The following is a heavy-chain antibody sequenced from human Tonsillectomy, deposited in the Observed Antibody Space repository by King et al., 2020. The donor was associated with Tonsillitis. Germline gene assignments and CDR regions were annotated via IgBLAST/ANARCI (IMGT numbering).Heavy chain of an antibody. J-gene: IGHJ2*01. Sequence: VQLVESGGCLVQPGGSLRLSCAASGFTFTNYWMTWVRLAPGKGLEWVANIRQDGSDKYYVDSGKGRLTISRDNAGTSVYLQMTRLRAEDTAVYYCARDGSGSYYPARYFDLWGRGTMATVSS. CDR1: GFTFTNYW. CDR2: IRQDGSDK. D-gene: IGHD1-26*01. V-gene: IGHV3-7*01. CDR3: ARDGSGSYYPARYFDL.